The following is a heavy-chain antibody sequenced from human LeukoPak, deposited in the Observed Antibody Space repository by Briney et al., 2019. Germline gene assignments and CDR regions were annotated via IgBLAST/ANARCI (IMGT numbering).Heavy chain of an antibody. D-gene: IGHD6-25*01. CDR1: GFTFSSYW. V-gene: IGHV3-23*01. CDR2: ISGSGGST. Sequence: GGSLRLSCAASGFTFSSYWMSWVRQAPGKGLEWVSAISGSGGSTYYADSVKGRFTISRDNSKNTLYLQMNSLRAEDTAVYYCAKAPSGGLDHFDYWGQGTLVTVSS. CDR3: AKAPSGGLDHFDY. J-gene: IGHJ4*02.